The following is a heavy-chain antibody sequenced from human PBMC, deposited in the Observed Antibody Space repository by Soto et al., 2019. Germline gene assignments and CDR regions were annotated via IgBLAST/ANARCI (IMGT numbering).Heavy chain of an antibody. Sequence: EVQLLESGGGLVQPGGSLRLSCAASGFTFSNYAMTWVRQAPGKGLDWVSGISADGGSPYYADSVKGRFTISRDNSRKTLYLQMNSLRAEDTAVYYCAKRKDCSATSCWGIDYWGQGTLVTVSS. CDR1: GFTFSNYA. CDR2: ISADGGSP. D-gene: IGHD2-2*01. CDR3: AKRKDCSATSCWGIDY. V-gene: IGHV3-23*01. J-gene: IGHJ4*02.